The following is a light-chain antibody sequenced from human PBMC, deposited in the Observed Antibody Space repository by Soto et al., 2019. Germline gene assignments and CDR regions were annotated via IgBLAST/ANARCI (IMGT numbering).Light chain of an antibody. Sequence: DIQMTQSPSSLSASVGDRITITCRASQDIRNYLAWFQQKPGKAPKSLIYAASTLQPGGPSKFSGSRSGKDSTLTIRSLQPEDFATYYCQQYVNYPRTFGQGTTVEIK. V-gene: IGKV1-16*02. CDR3: QQYVNYPRT. J-gene: IGKJ1*01. CDR1: QDIRNY. CDR2: AAS.